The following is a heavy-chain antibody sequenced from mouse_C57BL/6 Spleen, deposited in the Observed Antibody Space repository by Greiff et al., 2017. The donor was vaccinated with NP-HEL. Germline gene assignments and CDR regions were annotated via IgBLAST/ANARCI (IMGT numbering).Heavy chain of an antibody. CDR1: GYTFTDYY. Sequence: VQLQQSGPELVKPGASVKISCKASGYTFTDYYMNWVKQSHGKSLEWIGDINPNNGGTSYNQKFKGKATLTVDKSSSTAYMELRSLTSEDSAVYYCARIYDGYYVDYAMDYWGQGTSVTVSS. V-gene: IGHV1-26*01. CDR2: INPNNGGT. CDR3: ARIYDGYYVDYAMDY. J-gene: IGHJ4*01. D-gene: IGHD2-3*01.